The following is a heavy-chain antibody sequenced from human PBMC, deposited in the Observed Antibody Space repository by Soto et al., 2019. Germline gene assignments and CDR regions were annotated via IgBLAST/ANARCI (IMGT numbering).Heavy chain of an antibody. CDR3: ARDRGDGYNFDY. D-gene: IGHD5-12*01. CDR1: GGSIISGGCY. CDR2: IYYSGST. Sequence: LLMLSVTCTVSGGSIISGGCYWSWNRQHPGKGLEWIGYIYYSGSTYYNPSLKSRVTISVDTSKNQFSLKLSSVTAADTAVYYCARDRGDGYNFDYWGQGTLVTVSS. J-gene: IGHJ4*02. V-gene: IGHV4-31*03.